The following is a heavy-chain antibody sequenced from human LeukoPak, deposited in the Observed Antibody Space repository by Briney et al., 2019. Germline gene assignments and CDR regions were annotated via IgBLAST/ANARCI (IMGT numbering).Heavy chain of an antibody. J-gene: IGHJ4*02. CDR3: ARERDMGGGNYFRVFYFDS. V-gene: IGHV4-61*02. D-gene: IGHD3-16*01. Sequence: SQTLSLTRSVSVDSLFNSNSYCSWIRQPAGNGLEWIGPVFSRGNTNTNPSLKSRVTKSVDLTKSQLSLNLSSLTPTGPAVYYRARERDMGGGNYFRVFYFDSWGQGTLVTVSS. CDR1: VDSLFNSNSY. CDR2: VFSRGNT.